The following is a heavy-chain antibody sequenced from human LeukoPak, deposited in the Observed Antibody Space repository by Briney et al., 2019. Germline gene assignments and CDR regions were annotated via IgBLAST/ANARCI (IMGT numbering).Heavy chain of an antibody. D-gene: IGHD6-13*01. CDR3: ARGNKDSSSWYLLAFDI. CDR1: GGTFSSYA. J-gene: IGHJ3*02. Sequence: GASVKVSCKASGGTFSSYAISWVRQAPGQGLEWMGGIIPIFGTANYAQKFQGRVTITADKSTSTAYMELSSLRSEDTAVYYCARGNKDSSSWYLLAFDIWGQGTMVTVSS. V-gene: IGHV1-69*06. CDR2: IIPIFGTA.